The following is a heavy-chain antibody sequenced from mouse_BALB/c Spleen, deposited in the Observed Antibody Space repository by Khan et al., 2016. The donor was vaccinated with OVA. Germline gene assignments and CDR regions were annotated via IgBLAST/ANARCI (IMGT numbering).Heavy chain of an antibody. CDR3: ADHLIGSFVY. CDR1: GFTFSSYS. CDR2: ISSGGDHT. V-gene: IGHV5-6*01. Sequence: EVELVESGGDLVKPGGSLKLSCAASGFTFSSYSMSWVRQTPDKRLEWVASISSGGDHTYYLDSVKGRFTISRDNAKNTLYLQMSDLKSGDTAMYYCADHLIGSFVYWGQGTLVTVSA. J-gene: IGHJ3*01.